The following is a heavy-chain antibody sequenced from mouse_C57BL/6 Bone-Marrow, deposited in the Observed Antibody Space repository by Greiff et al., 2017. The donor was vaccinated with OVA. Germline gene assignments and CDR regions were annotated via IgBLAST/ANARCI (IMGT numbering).Heavy chain of an antibody. J-gene: IGHJ2*01. CDR2: INPSSGYT. D-gene: IGHD2-2*01. V-gene: IGHV1-7*01. CDR3: ARSALWLQADYYYY. CDR1: GYTFTSYW. Sequence: QVQLKESGAELAKPGASVKLSCKASGYTFTSYWMHWVKQRPGQGLEWIGYINPSSGYTKYNQKFKDKATLTADKSSSTAYMQLSRLTDEDSAVYYCARSALWLQADYYYYWGKGTTLTVSS.